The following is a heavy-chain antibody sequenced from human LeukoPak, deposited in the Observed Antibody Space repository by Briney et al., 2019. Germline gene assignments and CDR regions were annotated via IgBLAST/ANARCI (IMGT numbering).Heavy chain of an antibody. Sequence: ASVKVSCKASGYTFTSYGISWVRQAPGQGLEWMGWISAYNGNTNYAQKLQGRVTMTTDTSTSTAYMELRSLRSDDTAVYYCASQRYYDSSGYYYDSFDYWGQGTLVTVPS. CDR2: ISAYNGNT. V-gene: IGHV1-18*01. J-gene: IGHJ4*02. CDR1: GYTFTSYG. D-gene: IGHD3-22*01. CDR3: ASQRYYDSSGYYYDSFDY.